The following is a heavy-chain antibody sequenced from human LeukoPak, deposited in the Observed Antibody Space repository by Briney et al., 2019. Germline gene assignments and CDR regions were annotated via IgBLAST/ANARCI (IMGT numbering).Heavy chain of an antibody. V-gene: IGHV4-59*12. CDR3: ARDPKWNSGAFDI. Sequence: KPSETLSLTCTVSGGSISSYYWSWIRQPPGKGLEWIGYIYYSGSTNYNPSLKSRVTISVDTSKNQFSLKLSSVTAADTAVYYCARDPKWNSGAFDIWGQGTMVTVSS. CDR2: IYYSGST. D-gene: IGHD1-7*01. CDR1: GGSISSYY. J-gene: IGHJ3*02.